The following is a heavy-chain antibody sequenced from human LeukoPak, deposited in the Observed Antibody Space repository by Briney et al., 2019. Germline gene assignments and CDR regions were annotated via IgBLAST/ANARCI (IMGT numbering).Heavy chain of an antibody. CDR2: INHSGST. D-gene: IGHD3-22*01. Sequence: SETLSLTCAVYGGSFSGYYWSWIRQPPGKGLEWIGEINHSGSTNYNPSLKSRVTISVDTSKNQFSLKLSSVTAADTAVYYCARHEGYDSSGCPDYWGQGTLVTVSS. CDR1: GGSFSGYY. V-gene: IGHV4-34*01. J-gene: IGHJ4*02. CDR3: ARHEGYDSSGCPDY.